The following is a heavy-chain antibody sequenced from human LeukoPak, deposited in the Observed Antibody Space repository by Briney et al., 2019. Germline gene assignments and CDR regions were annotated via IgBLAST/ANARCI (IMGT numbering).Heavy chain of an antibody. CDR1: GLTFSSYA. CDR2: ISGSGGST. V-gene: IGHV3-23*01. Sequence: PGGSLRLSCAASGLTFSSYAMSWVRQAPGKGLEWVSTISGSGGSTYYADSVKGRFTISRDNSKNTLYLQMNSLRAEDTAVYYCAKDLGRYYYDSSGSGDYFDYWGQGTLVTVSS. CDR3: AKDLGRYYYDSSGSGDYFDY. J-gene: IGHJ4*02. D-gene: IGHD3-22*01.